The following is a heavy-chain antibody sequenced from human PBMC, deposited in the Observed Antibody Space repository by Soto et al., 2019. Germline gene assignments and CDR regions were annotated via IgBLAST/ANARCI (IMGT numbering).Heavy chain of an antibody. V-gene: IGHV3-23*01. CDR1: GFTFSTYA. D-gene: IGHD4-17*01. CDR3: AKDSHSTVPTVGDY. Sequence: GSLRLSCAASGFTFSTYAMNWFRQAPGKGLEWVSTISGSDSTTYYADSVKGRFAISRDNSKNTLYLQMTSLIAEDTAVYYCAKDSHSTVPTVGDYWGQGTLVTVSS. J-gene: IGHJ4*02. CDR2: ISGSDSTT.